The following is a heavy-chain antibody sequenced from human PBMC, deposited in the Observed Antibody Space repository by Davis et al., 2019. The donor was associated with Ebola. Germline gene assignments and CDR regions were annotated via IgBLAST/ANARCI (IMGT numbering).Heavy chain of an antibody. D-gene: IGHD2-2*01. CDR3: ARDSEYQLLNAFDY. J-gene: IGHJ3*01. V-gene: IGHV3-21*01. Sequence: GESLKISCAASGFTFSSYSMNWVRQAPGKGLEWVSSISSSSSYIYYADSVKGRFTISRDNAKNSLYLQMNSLRAEDTAVYYCARDSEYQLLNAFDYWGQGTMVTVSS. CDR1: GFTFSSYS. CDR2: ISSSSSYI.